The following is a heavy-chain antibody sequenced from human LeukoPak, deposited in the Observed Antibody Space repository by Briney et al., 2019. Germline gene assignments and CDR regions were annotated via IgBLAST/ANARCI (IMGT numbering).Heavy chain of an antibody. D-gene: IGHD3-3*01. V-gene: IGHV3-30-3*01. CDR3: ARDFSGVVISSLDY. Sequence: GGSLRLSCAASGFTFSSYSMHWVRQAPGKGLELVAVISHDGSNKYYADSVKGRFTISRDNSKNTLHLQMNSLRAEDTAVYYCARDFSGVVISSLDYWGQGTLVTVSS. CDR1: GFTFSSYS. J-gene: IGHJ4*02. CDR2: ISHDGSNK.